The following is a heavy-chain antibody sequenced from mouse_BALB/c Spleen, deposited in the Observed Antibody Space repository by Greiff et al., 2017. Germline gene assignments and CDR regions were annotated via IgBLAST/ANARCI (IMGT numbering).Heavy chain of an antibody. CDR2: IYPGDGDT. CDR1: GYAFSSYW. V-gene: IGHV1-80*01. D-gene: IGHD2-4*01. CDR3: ARSDYDYDGFAY. Sequence: QVQLQQSGAELVRPGSSVKISCKASGYAFSSYWMNWVKQRPGQGLEWIGQIYPGDGDTNYNGKFKGKATLTADKSSSTAYMQLSSLTSEGSAVYFCARSDYDYDGFAYWGQGTLVTVSA. J-gene: IGHJ3*01.